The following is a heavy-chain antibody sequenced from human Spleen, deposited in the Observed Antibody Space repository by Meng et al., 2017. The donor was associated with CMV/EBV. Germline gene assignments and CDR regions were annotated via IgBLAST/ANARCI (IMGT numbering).Heavy chain of an antibody. V-gene: IGHV1-18*01. CDR2: ISAYNGNT. D-gene: IGHD3-22*01. CDR1: GYTFTSYG. J-gene: IGHJ5*02. Sequence: ASVKVSCKASGYTFTSYGISWVRQAPGQGLEWMGWISAYNGNTNYAQKLQGRVTMTTDTSTSTAYMELRSLRSDDTAVYYCARSPSILVGHSEIDLWGQGTLVTVSS. CDR3: ARSPSILVGHSEIDL.